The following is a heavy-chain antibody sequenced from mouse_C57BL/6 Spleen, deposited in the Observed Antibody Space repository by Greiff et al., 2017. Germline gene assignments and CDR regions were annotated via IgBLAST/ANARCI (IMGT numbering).Heavy chain of an antibody. CDR3: ARGYGNYLDY. CDR1: GYTFTSYW. CDR2: INPSNGGT. Sequence: QVQLQQPGTELVQPGASVKLSCKASGYTFTSYWMHWVKQRPGQGLEWIGNINPSNGGTNYNEKFKSKATLTVDKSSSTAYMQRRSLTSEDAAVYCCARGYGNYLDYWGQGTTLTVSS. J-gene: IGHJ2*01. V-gene: IGHV1-53*01. D-gene: IGHD2-10*02.